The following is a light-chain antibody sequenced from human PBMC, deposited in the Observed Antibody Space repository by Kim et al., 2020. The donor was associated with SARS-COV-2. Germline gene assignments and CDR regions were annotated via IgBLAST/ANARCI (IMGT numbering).Light chain of an antibody. CDR3: AVWDDSLKQGV. V-gene: IGLV1-44*01. CDR2: SNN. Sequence: QSVLTQPPSACGTPGQRVTISCSGSSSNIGSNNVVWYQQLPGAAPNLLIYSNNQRPSGIPDRFSGSRSGTSASLAISGLQSGDEADYYCAVWDDSLKQGVFGGGTQLTVL. CDR1: SSNIGSNN. J-gene: IGLJ3*02.